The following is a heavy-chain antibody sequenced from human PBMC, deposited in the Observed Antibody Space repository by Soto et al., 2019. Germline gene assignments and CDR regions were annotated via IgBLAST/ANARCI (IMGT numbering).Heavy chain of an antibody. CDR2: ISAYNGNT. Sequence: EASVKVSCKASGYTFTSYGISWVRQAPGQGLEWMGWISAYNGNTNYAQKLQGRVTMTTDTSTSTAYMELRSLRSDDTAVYYCARSPGEQWLAGAFDIWAQGTMVNVSS. J-gene: IGHJ3*02. V-gene: IGHV1-18*01. CDR3: ARSPGEQWLAGAFDI. D-gene: IGHD6-19*01. CDR1: GYTFTSYG.